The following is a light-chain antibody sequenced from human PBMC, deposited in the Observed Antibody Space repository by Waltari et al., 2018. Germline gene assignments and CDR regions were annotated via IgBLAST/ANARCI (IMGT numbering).Light chain of an antibody. CDR3: CSHAGSSVV. CDR2: EVG. CDR1: SSDVGAYNY. V-gene: IGLV2-11*01. Sequence: QSAPTQPRSVSGSPGQSVTISCTGTSSDVGAYNYVSWYQQHPGKAPQLMIYEVGKRPSGVPDRFSGSKSGNTASLTISGLQAEDEADYYCCSHAGSSVVFGGGTKLTVL. J-gene: IGLJ2*01.